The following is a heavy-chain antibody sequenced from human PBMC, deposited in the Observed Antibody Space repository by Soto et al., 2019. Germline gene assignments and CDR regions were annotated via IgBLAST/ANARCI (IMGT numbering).Heavy chain of an antibody. J-gene: IGHJ5*02. CDR3: ARDPVLRYFDWLSWQNWFDP. CDR1: GFTFSSYA. V-gene: IGHV3-33*08. Sequence: PGGSLRLSCAASGFTFSSYAMHWVRQAPGKGLEWVAVIWYDGSNKYYADSVKGRFTISRDNSKNTLYLQMNSLRAEDTAVYYCARDPVLRYFDWLSWQNWFDPWGQGTLVTVSS. CDR2: IWYDGSNK. D-gene: IGHD3-9*01.